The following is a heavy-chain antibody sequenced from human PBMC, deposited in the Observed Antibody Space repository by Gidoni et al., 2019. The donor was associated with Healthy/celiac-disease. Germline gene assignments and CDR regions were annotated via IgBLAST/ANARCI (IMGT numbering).Heavy chain of an antibody. CDR2: IWYDGSNK. CDR1: GFPFSSYG. D-gene: IGHD6-13*01. Sequence: QVQLVESGGGVVQPGRSLRLSCAASGFPFSSYGMHWVRQAPGKGLEWVAVIWYDGSNKYYADSVKGRFTISRDNSKNTLYLQMNSLRAEDTAVYYCARAAAAAGQYFQHWGQGTLVTVSS. V-gene: IGHV3-33*01. J-gene: IGHJ1*01. CDR3: ARAAAAAGQYFQH.